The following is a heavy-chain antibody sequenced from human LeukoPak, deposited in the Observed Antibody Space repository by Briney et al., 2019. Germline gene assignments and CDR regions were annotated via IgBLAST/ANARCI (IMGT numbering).Heavy chain of an antibody. CDR1: GFTFSSYW. CDR2: INHSGST. Sequence: PGGSLRLSCAASGFTFSSYWMSWVRQAPGKGLEWIGEINHSGSTNYNPSLKSRVTISVDTSKNQFSLKLSSVTAADTAVYYCARDSGSYSPSDYFDYWGQGTLVTVSS. J-gene: IGHJ4*02. V-gene: IGHV4-34*01. CDR3: ARDSGSYSPSDYFDY. D-gene: IGHD1-26*01.